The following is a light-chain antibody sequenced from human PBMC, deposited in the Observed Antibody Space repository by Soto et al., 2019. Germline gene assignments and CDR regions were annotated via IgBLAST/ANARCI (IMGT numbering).Light chain of an antibody. Sequence: VLTQSPDIVSMSRGERATISCRASQPIGGDYLAWYQQRPGQASRLLMFGVSTRAAAISDRFSGAGSGTDFNLTINSLETEDVAVYYCQHYGSWYSFGQGTHVEI. CDR3: QHYGSWYS. V-gene: IGKV3-20*01. CDR2: GVS. CDR1: QPIGGDY. J-gene: IGKJ2*01.